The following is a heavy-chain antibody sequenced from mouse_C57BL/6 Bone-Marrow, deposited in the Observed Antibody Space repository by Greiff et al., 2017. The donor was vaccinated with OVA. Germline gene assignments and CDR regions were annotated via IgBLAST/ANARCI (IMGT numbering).Heavy chain of an antibody. V-gene: IGHV1-81*01. CDR2: IYPRSGNT. CDR1: GYTFTSYG. J-gene: IGHJ2*01. CDR3: AIHYYGSSPFDY. Sequence: VKLMESGAELARPGASVKLSCKASGYTFTSYGISWVKQRTGQGLEWIGEIYPRSGNTYYNEKFKGKATLTADKSSSTAYMELRSLTSEDSAVYFCAIHYYGSSPFDYWGQGTTLTVSS. D-gene: IGHD1-1*01.